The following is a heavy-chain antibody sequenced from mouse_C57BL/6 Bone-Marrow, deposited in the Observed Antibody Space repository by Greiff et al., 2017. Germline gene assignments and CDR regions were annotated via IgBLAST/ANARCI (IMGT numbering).Heavy chain of an antibody. CDR1: GFNIKNTY. CDR2: IDPANGNT. J-gene: IGHJ1*03. D-gene: IGHD1-1*01. CDR3: ARRDLYYGSSDWYFDV. Sequence: EVKLVESVAELVRPGASVKLSCTASGFNIKNTYMHWVKQRPEQGLEWIGRIDPANGNTKYAPKFQGKATITADTSSNTAYLQLSSLTSEDTAIYYCARRDLYYGSSDWYFDVWGTGTTVTVSS. V-gene: IGHV14-3*01.